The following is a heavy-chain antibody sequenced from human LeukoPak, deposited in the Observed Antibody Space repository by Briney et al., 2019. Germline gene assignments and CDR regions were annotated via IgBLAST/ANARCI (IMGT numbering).Heavy chain of an antibody. CDR3: ARPDSSGTLGY. V-gene: IGHV4-39*01. J-gene: IGHJ4*02. CDR2: IYYSGST. Sequence: SETLSLTCTASGGSISSSSYYWGWIRQPPGKGLEWIGSIYYSGSTYYNPSLKSRVTISVDTSKNQFSLKLSSVTAADTAVYYCARPDSSGTLGYWGQGTLVTVSS. D-gene: IGHD6-25*01. CDR1: GGSISSSSYY.